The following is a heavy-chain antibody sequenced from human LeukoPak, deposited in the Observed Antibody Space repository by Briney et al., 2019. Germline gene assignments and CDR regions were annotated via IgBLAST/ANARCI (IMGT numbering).Heavy chain of an antibody. V-gene: IGHV3-33*01. CDR1: GFTFSSYG. J-gene: IGHJ4*02. D-gene: IGHD5-24*01. Sequence: GGSLRLSCAASGFTFSSYGMHWVRQAPGKGLEWVAVIWYDGSNKYYADSVKGRFTISRDNSKNTLYLQMNSLRAEDTAVYHCARGSRDGYNYGGYWGQGTLVTVSS. CDR2: IWYDGSNK. CDR3: ARGSRDGYNYGGY.